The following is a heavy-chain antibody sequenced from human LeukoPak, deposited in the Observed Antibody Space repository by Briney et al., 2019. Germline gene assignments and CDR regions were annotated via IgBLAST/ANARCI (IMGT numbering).Heavy chain of an antibody. CDR1: GFTFNNYV. V-gene: IGHV3-23*01. D-gene: IGHD4-17*01. CDR3: AKDLYGDYDFDC. CDR2: ITSSGST. J-gene: IGHJ4*02. Sequence: GGSLRLSCAASGFTFNNYVMNWVRQAPGKGLEWVSVITSSGSTYYADSVKGRFTISRDNSKNTLYLQMNSLRAEDTAIYYCAKDLYGDYDFDCWGRGTLVTVSS.